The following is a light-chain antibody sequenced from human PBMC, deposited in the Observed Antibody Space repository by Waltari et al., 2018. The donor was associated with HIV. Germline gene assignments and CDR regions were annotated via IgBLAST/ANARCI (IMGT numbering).Light chain of an antibody. J-gene: IGLJ3*02. CDR2: DVS. CDR1: SSDVGGYNY. CDR3: CSYAGSSTWV. V-gene: IGLV2-23*02. Sequence: QSALTQPASVSGSPGQSITIPCTGPSSDVGGYNYVSWSQQHPGKAPKLMLYDVSKRPSGVSNRFSGSKSGNTASLTISGLQAEDEADYYCCSYAGSSTWVFGGGTKLTVL.